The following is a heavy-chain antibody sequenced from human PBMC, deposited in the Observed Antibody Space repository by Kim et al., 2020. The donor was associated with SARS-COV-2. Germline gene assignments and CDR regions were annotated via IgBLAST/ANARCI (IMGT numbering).Heavy chain of an antibody. J-gene: IGHJ6*02. D-gene: IGHD3-16*01. CDR2: IYYSGST. Sequence: SETLSLTCTVSGGSISSYYGSWIRQPPGKGLEWIGYIYYSGSTNYNPSLKSRVTISVDTSKNQFSLKLSSVTAADTAVYYCARVGGRDTTYYYYYGMDVWGQGTTVTVSS. CDR3: ARVGGRDTTYYYYYGMDV. CDR1: GGSISSYY. V-gene: IGHV4-59*01.